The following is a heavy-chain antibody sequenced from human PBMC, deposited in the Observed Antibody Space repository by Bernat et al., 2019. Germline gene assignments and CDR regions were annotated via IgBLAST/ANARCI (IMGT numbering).Heavy chain of an antibody. V-gene: IGHV3-73*02. D-gene: IGHD2-2*01. CDR3: TKLESTLQGSMTFYYYMDV. J-gene: IGHJ6*03. CDR1: GFSFSDSA. Sequence: EVQLVESGGGLVQPGGSLNLSCAASGFSFSDSAMHWVRQASGKGLEWVGRIRSKTNNYATAYAASVKGRFTISRDDSKNTAYLQMNSLKSEDTAVYYCTKLESTLQGSMTFYYYMDVWGKGTTVTVSS. CDR2: IRSKTNNYAT.